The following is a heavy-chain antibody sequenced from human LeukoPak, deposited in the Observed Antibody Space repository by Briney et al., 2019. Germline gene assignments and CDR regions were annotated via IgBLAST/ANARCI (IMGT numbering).Heavy chain of an antibody. CDR3: AKDYYDSSGWRGLGALDI. D-gene: IGHD3-22*01. J-gene: IGHJ3*02. Sequence: GGSLRLSCAASGFTFSSYGMHWVRQAPGKGLEWVVFIRYDGSNKYYADSVKGRFTISRDNSKNTLYLQMNSLRAEDTAVYYCAKDYYDSSGWRGLGALDIWGQGTMVTVSS. CDR1: GFTFSSYG. CDR2: IRYDGSNK. V-gene: IGHV3-30*02.